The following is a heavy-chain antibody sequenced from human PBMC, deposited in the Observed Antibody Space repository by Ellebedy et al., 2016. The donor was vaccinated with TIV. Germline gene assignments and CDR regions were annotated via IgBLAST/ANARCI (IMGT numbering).Heavy chain of an antibody. CDR2: IDYSGTT. Sequence: SETLSLTCSVSGGSISTYFWSWLRQPPGKGLEWIAYIDYSGTTDYNPSLKSRVTISVDTSKNQFSLKLNSVTAADTAVYYCARTHFYDPSGFYVDAFDIWGQGTLVTVSS. D-gene: IGHD3-22*01. V-gene: IGHV4-59*01. CDR3: ARTHFYDPSGFYVDAFDI. CDR1: GGSISTYF. J-gene: IGHJ3*02.